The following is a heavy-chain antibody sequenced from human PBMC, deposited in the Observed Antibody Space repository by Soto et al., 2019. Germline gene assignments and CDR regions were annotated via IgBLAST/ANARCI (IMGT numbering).Heavy chain of an antibody. J-gene: IGHJ4*02. CDR2: ISSSSFTI. CDR1: GFRFSDYS. V-gene: IGHV3-48*01. Sequence: PGGSLRLSCAASGFRFSDYSMNWVRQAPGRGLEWVSYISSSSFTIHYADSVEGRFAISRDNAKNSLYLQMNSLRVEDTAVYYCARDYNDVWSGHFDYWGQGALVTVSS. CDR3: ARDYNDVWSGHFDY. D-gene: IGHD3-3*01.